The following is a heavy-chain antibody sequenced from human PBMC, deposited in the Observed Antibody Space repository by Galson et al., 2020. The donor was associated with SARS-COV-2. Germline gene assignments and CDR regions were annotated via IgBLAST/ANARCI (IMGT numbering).Heavy chain of an antibody. CDR3: AKSQYDILTGYHNTYNWFDP. CDR1: GFTFSSYA. D-gene: IGHD3-9*01. CDR2: ISYDGSNK. Sequence: QLGESLKISCAASGFTFSSYAMHWVRQAPGKGLEWVAVISYDGSNKYYADSVKGRFTISRDNSKNTLYLQMNSLRAEDTAVYYCAKSQYDILTGYHNTYNWFDPWGQGTLVTVSS. V-gene: IGHV3-30*04. J-gene: IGHJ5*02.